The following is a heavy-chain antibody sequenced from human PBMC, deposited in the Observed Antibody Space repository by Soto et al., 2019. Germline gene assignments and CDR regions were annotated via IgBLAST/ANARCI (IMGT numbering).Heavy chain of an antibody. J-gene: IGHJ6*02. CDR2: MNPNSGNT. V-gene: IGHV1-8*01. Sequence: ASVKVSCKASGYTFTSYDINWVRQATGQGLEWMGWMNPNSGNTGYAQKFQGRVTMTRNTSISTAYMELSSLRSEDTAVYYCAVLWFGEPYYYYGMDVWGQGTTVTAP. CDR1: GYTFTSYD. D-gene: IGHD3-10*01. CDR3: AVLWFGEPYYYYGMDV.